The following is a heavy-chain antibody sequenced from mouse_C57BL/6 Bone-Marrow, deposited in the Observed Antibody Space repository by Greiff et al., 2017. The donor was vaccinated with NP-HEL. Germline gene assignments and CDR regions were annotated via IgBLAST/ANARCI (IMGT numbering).Heavy chain of an antibody. CDR1: GFTFSSYG. CDR3: ARRRAMDY. V-gene: IGHV5-6*01. Sequence: EVHLVESGGDLVKPGGSLKLSCAASGFTFSSYGMSWVRQTPDKRLEWVATISSGGSYTYYPDSVKGRFTISRDHAKNTLSLHIRRLTSQPTAMSYCARRRAMDYWGQGTSVTVSS. J-gene: IGHJ4*01. CDR2: ISSGGSYT.